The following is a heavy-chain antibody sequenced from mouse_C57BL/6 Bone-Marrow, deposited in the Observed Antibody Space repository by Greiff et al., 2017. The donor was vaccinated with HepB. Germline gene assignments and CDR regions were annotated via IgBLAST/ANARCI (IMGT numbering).Heavy chain of an antibody. CDR3: TDYYGSRAWFAY. Sequence: VQLQQSGAELVRPGASVTLSCKASGYTFTDYEMHWVKQTPVHGLEWIGAIDPETGGTAYNQKFKGKAILTADKSSSTAYMELRSLTSEDSAVYYGTDYYGSRAWFAYWGQGTLVTVSA. CDR2: IDPETGGT. CDR1: GYTFTDYE. D-gene: IGHD1-1*01. V-gene: IGHV1-15*01. J-gene: IGHJ3*01.